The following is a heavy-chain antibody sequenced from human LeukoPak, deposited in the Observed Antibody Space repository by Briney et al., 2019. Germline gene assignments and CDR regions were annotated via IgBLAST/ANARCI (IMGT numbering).Heavy chain of an antibody. J-gene: IGHJ4*02. Sequence: EGSLRLSSAASGFTFSNYAMNWVRQAPGTGLERVSVISGSGRTTYYADSVKGRFTISRDNSKNTLYLQMNSLRGEDTAVYYCARHTTENKFFDYWGQGTLVTVSS. CDR1: GFTFSNYA. V-gene: IGHV3-23*01. CDR2: ISGSGRTT. D-gene: IGHD4-17*01. CDR3: ARHTTENKFFDY.